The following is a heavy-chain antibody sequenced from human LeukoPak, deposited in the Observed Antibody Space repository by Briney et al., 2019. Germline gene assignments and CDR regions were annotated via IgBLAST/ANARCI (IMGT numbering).Heavy chain of an antibody. Sequence: GGSLRLSCVASGFTVRSNYMNWVRQAPGKRPEWVAIIYDTDSTYYTDSVKGRFTISRDNSKNTVYLQMNSLRVEDTAVYYCARSRAFDYWGRGTQVTVSS. CDR2: IYDTDST. CDR1: GFTVRSNY. J-gene: IGHJ4*02. CDR3: ARSRAFDY. V-gene: IGHV3-53*01.